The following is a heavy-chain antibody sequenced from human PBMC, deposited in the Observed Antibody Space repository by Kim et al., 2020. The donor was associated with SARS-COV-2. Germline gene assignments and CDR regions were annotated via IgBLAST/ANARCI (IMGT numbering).Heavy chain of an antibody. Sequence: GGSLRLSCAASGFTVSSNYMSWVRQAPGKGLEWVSVIYTGGSTYYPDSVKGRFTISRDSSKNTLYLQMNSLRAEDTALYYCARLHNWGSWYFDLWGCGTL. D-gene: IGHD7-27*01. V-gene: IGHV3-53*01. CDR3: ARLHNWGSWYFDL. J-gene: IGHJ2*01. CDR2: IYTGGST. CDR1: GFTVSSNY.